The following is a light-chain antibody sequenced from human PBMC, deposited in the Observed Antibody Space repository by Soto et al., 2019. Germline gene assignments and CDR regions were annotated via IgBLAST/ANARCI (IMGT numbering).Light chain of an antibody. V-gene: IGKV4-1*01. CDR1: QSVLYSSNNKNY. CDR2: WAS. CDR3: QQYYSTSPT. Sequence: DIVMTQAQDSLAVSLGERATINCKSSQSVLYSSNNKNYLAWYQQRPGQPPKLLIHWASTRQSGVPDRFSGSGSGTDFTLTISSLQAEDVAVYYCQQYYSTSPTFGGGPKVEIK. J-gene: IGKJ4*01.